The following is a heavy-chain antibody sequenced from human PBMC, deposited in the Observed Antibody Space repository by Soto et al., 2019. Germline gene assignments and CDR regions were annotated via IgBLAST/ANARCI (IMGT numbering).Heavy chain of an antibody. CDR2: IKSDGTII. CDR3: VRAALNGASYFDL. CDR1: GFTLSPYW. Sequence: EVQLVESGGGLVQPGGSLRLSCAASGFTLSPYWMHWVRQAPGKGLGWVSRIKSDGTIINYADSVKGRATISRDNARNTLYLQVGSLRAEDTALYYCVRAALNGASYFDLWGQGTLVTVSS. V-gene: IGHV3-74*02. J-gene: IGHJ4*02. D-gene: IGHD6-13*01.